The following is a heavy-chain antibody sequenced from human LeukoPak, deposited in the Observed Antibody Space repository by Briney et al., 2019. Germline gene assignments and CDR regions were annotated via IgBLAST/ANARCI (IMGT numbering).Heavy chain of an antibody. D-gene: IGHD5-12*01. CDR2: ISGSGGST. V-gene: IGHV3-23*01. J-gene: IGHJ4*02. CDR3: AKDGGGYGTYLDY. Sequence: TGGSLRFSCAASGFTFSSYGMHWVRQAPGKGLEWVSAISGSGGSTYYADSVKGRFTISRDNSKNTLYLQMNSLRAEDTAVYYCAKDGGGYGTYLDYWGQGTLVTVSS. CDR1: GFTFSSYG.